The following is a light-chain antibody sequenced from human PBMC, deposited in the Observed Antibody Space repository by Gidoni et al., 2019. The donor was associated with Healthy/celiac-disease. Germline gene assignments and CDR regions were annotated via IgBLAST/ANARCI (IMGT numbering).Light chain of an antibody. CDR1: KLGDKY. CDR3: QAWDSSTVV. CDR2: QDS. Sequence: SYELTQPPSVSVSPGQTASITCSGDKLGDKYACWYQQKPGQSPVLVIYQDSKRPSGIPERFSGSSSGNTATLTISGTQAMDEADYYCQAWDSSTVVFGGGTKLIVL. J-gene: IGLJ2*01. V-gene: IGLV3-1*01.